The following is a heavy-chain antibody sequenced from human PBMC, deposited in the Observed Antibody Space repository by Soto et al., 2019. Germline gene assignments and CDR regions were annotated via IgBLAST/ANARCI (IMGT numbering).Heavy chain of an antibody. V-gene: IGHV1-69*12. CDR2: IIPIFATA. Sequence: QVQLVQSGAEVKKPGSSVKVSCKASGGTFSSYAINWVRQAPGQGLEWMGGIIPIFATADYAQKFQGRVTITADESTSTAYMELGSLRSEDTDVYYCAQCLLGVNYYFGMDVWGQGTTVTVSS. J-gene: IGHJ6*02. CDR1: GGTFSSYA. D-gene: IGHD3-16*01. CDR3: AQCLLGVNYYFGMDV.